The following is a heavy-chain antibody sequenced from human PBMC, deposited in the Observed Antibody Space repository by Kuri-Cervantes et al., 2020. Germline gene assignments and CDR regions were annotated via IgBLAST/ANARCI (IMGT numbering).Heavy chain of an antibody. Sequence: LSLTCAASGFTFSSYGMHWVRQAPGKGLEWVAVISYDGSNKYYAGSVKGRFTISRDNSKNTLYLQMNSLRAEDTAVYYCARDLQQLIHYYYGMDVWGQGTTVTVSS. CDR3: ARDLQQLIHYYYGMDV. CDR1: GFTFSSYG. J-gene: IGHJ6*02. D-gene: IGHD6-13*01. CDR2: ISYDGSNK. V-gene: IGHV3-30*03.